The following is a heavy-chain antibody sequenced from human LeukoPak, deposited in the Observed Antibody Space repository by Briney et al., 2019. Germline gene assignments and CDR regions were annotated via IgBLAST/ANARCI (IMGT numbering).Heavy chain of an antibody. D-gene: IGHD2-2*01. Sequence: SETLSLTCAVYGGSFSGYYWSWIRQPPAKGLEWIGEINHSGSTNYNPSLKSRVTISVDTSKNQFSLKLSSVTAADTAVYYCARGRFCSSTSCTIFDYWGQGTLVTVSS. CDR3: ARGRFCSSTSCTIFDY. CDR2: INHSGST. V-gene: IGHV4-34*01. CDR1: GGSFSGYY. J-gene: IGHJ4*02.